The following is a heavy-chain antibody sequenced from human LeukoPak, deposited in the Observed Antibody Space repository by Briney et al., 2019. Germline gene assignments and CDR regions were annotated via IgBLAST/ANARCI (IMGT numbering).Heavy chain of an antibody. J-gene: IGHJ6*04. CDR2: ISSSSIYI. Sequence: GGSLSLSCVPSGFTFSTYKMNWVRQAPGKGLEGVSSISSSSIYIYYADSVKGRFTISRDNAKNSLYLQMNSLRAEDTAVYYCAELGITMIGGVWGKGTTVTVSS. CDR1: GFTFSTYK. CDR3: AELGITMIGGV. V-gene: IGHV3-21*01. D-gene: IGHD3-10*02.